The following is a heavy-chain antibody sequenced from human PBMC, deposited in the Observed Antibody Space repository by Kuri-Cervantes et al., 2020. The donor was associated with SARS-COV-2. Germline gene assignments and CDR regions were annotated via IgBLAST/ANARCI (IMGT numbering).Heavy chain of an antibody. CDR3: ARQSFMVRGGYFDY. V-gene: IGHV4-59*08. CDR2: IYYSGST. J-gene: IGHJ4*02. CDR1: GGSISSYY. D-gene: IGHD3-10*01. Sequence: SETLSLTCTVSGGSISSYYWSWIRQPPGKGLEWIGYIYYSGSTNYNPSLKSRVTISVDTSKNQFSLKLSSVTAADTAVYYCARQSFMVRGGYFDYWGQGTLVTVSS.